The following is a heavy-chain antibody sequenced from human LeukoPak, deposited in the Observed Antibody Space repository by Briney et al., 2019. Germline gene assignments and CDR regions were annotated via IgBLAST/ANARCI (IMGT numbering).Heavy chain of an antibody. D-gene: IGHD2-2*01. V-gene: IGHV3-72*01. CDR3: AYYCSSTSCPDTRFDY. Sequence: GGSLRLSCAASGFTFSDHYMDWVRQAPGKGLEWVGRTRNKANSYTTEYAASVKGRFTISRDDSKNSLYLQMNSLKTEDTAVYYCAYYCSSTSCPDTRFDYWGQGTLVTVSS. CDR2: TRNKANSYTT. J-gene: IGHJ4*02. CDR1: GFTFSDHY.